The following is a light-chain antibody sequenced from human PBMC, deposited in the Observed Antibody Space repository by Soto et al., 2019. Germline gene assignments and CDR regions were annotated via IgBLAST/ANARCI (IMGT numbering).Light chain of an antibody. CDR2: DVS. CDR1: NSDVGAFEY. Sequence: QSALTQPASVSGSPGQSITISCTGTNSDVGAFEYVSWYQQHPRKAPKILIYDVSKRPSGVPDRFSGSKSGNTASLTISGLQAEDEADYYCCSYAGSYNWVFGGGTKLTVL. CDR3: CSYAGSYNWV. J-gene: IGLJ3*02. V-gene: IGLV2-11*01.